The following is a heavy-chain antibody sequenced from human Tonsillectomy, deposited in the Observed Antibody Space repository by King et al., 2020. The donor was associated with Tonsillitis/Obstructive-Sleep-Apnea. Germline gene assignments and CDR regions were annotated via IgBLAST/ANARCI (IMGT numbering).Heavy chain of an antibody. CDR2: SRPYDGDT. CDR1: GYTFTSYD. D-gene: IGHD3-22*01. J-gene: IGHJ1*01. Sequence: QLVQSGAEVKKPGASVKVSCKASGYTFTSYDITWVRQAPGQGLEWMGWSRPYDGDTNYAQKLQGRVTMTSDTSTTTAYMELRSLRSDDTAVYYWARDYYESSGYYHGYFQHWGQGTLVTVSS. V-gene: IGHV1-18*01. CDR3: ARDYYESSGYYHGYFQH.